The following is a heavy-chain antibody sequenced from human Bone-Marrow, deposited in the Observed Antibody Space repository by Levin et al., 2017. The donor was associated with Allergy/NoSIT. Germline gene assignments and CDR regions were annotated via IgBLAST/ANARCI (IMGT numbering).Heavy chain of an antibody. Sequence: PSETLSLTCTVSGGSISTNKYHWGWIRQPPGKGLEWIGNIHYSGRTYYSPSLLGRVTISVDTSENRFSVKVNSVTAADTAVYYCARLGSGDSYPYYYYGMDVWGQGTTVTVSS. J-gene: IGHJ6*02. V-gene: IGHV4-39*01. CDR2: IHYSGRT. D-gene: IGHD2-15*01. CDR3: ARLGSGDSYPYYYYGMDV. CDR1: GGSISTNKYH.